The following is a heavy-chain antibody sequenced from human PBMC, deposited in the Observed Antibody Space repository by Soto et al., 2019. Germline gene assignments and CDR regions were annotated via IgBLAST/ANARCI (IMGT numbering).Heavy chain of an antibody. CDR3: ARHELGPYDRNWFDP. CDR2: IDPSDSYT. CDR1: GYSFTSYW. D-gene: IGHD3-22*01. Sequence: GESLKISCKCSGYSFTSYWISWVRQMPGKGLEWMGRIDPSDSYTNYSPSFQGHVTISADKSISTAYLQWSSLKASDTAMYYCARHELGPYDRNWFDPWGQGTLVTVSS. V-gene: IGHV5-10-1*01. J-gene: IGHJ5*02.